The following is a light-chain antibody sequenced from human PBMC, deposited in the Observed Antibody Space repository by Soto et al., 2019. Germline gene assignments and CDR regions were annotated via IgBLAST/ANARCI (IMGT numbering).Light chain of an antibody. CDR2: EVS. CDR3: SSYTSSSTPGV. CDR1: SSDVGGYNY. J-gene: IGLJ2*01. Sequence: QSALTQPASVSGSPGQSITISCTGTSSDVGGYNYVSWYQQHPGKAPKLMIYEVSNRPSGVSNRFSGSKSGNTASLTISGLQAEDEADYYCSSYTSSSTPGVFGGGTKLTDL. V-gene: IGLV2-14*01.